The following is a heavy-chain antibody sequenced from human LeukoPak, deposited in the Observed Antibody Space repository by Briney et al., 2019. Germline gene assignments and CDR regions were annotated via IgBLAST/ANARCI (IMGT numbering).Heavy chain of an antibody. Sequence: PSETLSLTCTVSGGSISSYHWSWIRQPPGKGLERIGYIYYSGSTNYNPSLKSRVTISVDTSKNQFSLKLSSVTAADTAVYYCARDRYCSSTSCYGGLDPWGQGTLVTVSS. CDR3: ARDRYCSSTSCYGGLDP. CDR1: GGSISSYH. D-gene: IGHD2-2*01. V-gene: IGHV4-59*01. J-gene: IGHJ5*02. CDR2: IYYSGST.